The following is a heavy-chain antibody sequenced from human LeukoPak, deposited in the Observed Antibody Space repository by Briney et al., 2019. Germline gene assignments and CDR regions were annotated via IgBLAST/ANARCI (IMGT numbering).Heavy chain of an antibody. CDR2: INPNSGGT. Sequence: RASVKVSCKASGYTFTGYYMHWVRQAPGQGLEWMGWINPNSGGTNYAQKFQGRVTMTRDTSISTAYMELSSLRSEDTAVYYCVRVSDYVWGSYYYFDYWGQGTLVTVSS. CDR1: GYTFTGYY. D-gene: IGHD3-16*01. V-gene: IGHV1-2*02. J-gene: IGHJ4*02. CDR3: VRVSDYVWGSYYYFDY.